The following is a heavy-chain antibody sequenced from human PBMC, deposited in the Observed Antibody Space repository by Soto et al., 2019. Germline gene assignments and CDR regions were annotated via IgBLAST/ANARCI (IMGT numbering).Heavy chain of an antibody. V-gene: IGHV1-18*04. Sequence: ASVKVSCKASGYAFSSYGISWVRQAPGQGLEWIGWISTYRSDTNSAPRLQGRITMTTDTSTSTAYMELRSLTSDDTAVYYCVRDERYSCRGVNCYYFDSWGEGTLVTVSS. CDR3: VRDERYSCRGVNCYYFDS. CDR2: ISTYRSDT. J-gene: IGHJ4*02. CDR1: GYAFSSYG. D-gene: IGHD1-1*01.